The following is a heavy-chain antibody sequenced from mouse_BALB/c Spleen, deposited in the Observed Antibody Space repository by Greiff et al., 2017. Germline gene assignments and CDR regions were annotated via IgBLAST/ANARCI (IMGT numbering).Heavy chain of an antibody. D-gene: IGHD3-1*01. V-gene: IGHV5-9-4*01. CDR2: ISSGGSYT. CDR3: ASVGGAPYAMDY. Sequence: DVKLVESGGGLVKPGGSLKLSCAASGFTFSSYAMPWVRQSPEKRLEWVAEISSGGSYTYYPDTVTGRFTISRDNAKNTLYLEMSSLRSEDTAMYYCASVGGAPYAMDYWGQGTSVTVSS. J-gene: IGHJ4*01. CDR1: GFTFSSYA.